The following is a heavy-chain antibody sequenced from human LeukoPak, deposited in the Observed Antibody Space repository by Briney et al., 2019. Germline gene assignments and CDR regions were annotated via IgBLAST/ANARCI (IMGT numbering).Heavy chain of an antibody. CDR2: INHSGST. CDR1: GGSFSGYY. V-gene: IGHV4-34*01. Sequence: SETLSLSCAVYGGSFSGYYWSWIRQPPGKGLEWIGEINHSGSTNYNPSRKSRVTISVDTSKNQFSLKLSSVTAADTAVYYCARRYYGSRSFVNDYWGQGTLVTVSS. CDR3: ARRYYGSRSFVNDY. D-gene: IGHD3-10*01. J-gene: IGHJ4*02.